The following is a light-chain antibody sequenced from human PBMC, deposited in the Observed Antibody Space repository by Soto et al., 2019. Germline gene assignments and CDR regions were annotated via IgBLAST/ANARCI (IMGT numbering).Light chain of an antibody. CDR2: DVS. V-gene: IGLV2-14*01. Sequence: QSVLTPPASVSGSPGQSITISCTGTSGDVGGYNYVSWYQQHPGKAPKFMIYDVSNRPSGVSNRFSGSKSGNTASLTISGLQAEDEADYYCSSYTTSNTRQIVFGTGTKVTV. CDR3: SSYTTSNTRQIV. CDR1: SGDVGGYNY. J-gene: IGLJ1*01.